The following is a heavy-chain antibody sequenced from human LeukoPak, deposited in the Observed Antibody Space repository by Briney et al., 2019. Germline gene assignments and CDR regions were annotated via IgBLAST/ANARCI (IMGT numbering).Heavy chain of an antibody. D-gene: IGHD6-13*01. Sequence: GGSLRLSCVASGFTFSGTWMHWVRQAPGKGLVWVSALSHTTYYADSVRGRFTISRDNSIDTLYLQMNSLSAEDTAIYYCAKVRIAGIQTSEFDLWGQGTMVTVSS. J-gene: IGHJ3*01. CDR1: GFTFSGTW. CDR3: AKVRIAGIQTSEFDL. CDR2: LSHTT. V-gene: IGHV3-23*01.